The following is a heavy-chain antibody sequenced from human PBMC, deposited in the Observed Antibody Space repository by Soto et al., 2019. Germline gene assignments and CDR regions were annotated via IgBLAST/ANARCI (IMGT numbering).Heavy chain of an antibody. CDR3: ARDDYGGNWFDP. CDR1: GGSISSGGYY. Sequence: SETLSLTCTVSGGSISSGGYYWSWIRQHPGKGLEWIGYIYYSGSTYYNPSLKSRVTISVDTSKNQFSLKLSSVTAADTAVYYCARDDYGGNWFDPWGQGTLVTVS. CDR2: IYYSGST. J-gene: IGHJ5*02. D-gene: IGHD4-17*01. V-gene: IGHV4-31*03.